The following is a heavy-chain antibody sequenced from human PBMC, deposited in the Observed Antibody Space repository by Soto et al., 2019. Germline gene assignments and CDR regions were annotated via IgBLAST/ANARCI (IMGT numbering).Heavy chain of an antibody. CDR2: ISYDGSNK. Sequence: QVQLVESGGGVVQPGRSLRLSCAASGFTFSSYGMHWVRQAPGKGLEWVAVISYDGSNKYYADSVKGRLTISRDNSKNTLYLQMNSLRAEDTAVYYCAKDRESSGWSKGYYFDYWGQGTLVTVSS. CDR3: AKDRESSGWSKGYYFDY. V-gene: IGHV3-30*18. CDR1: GFTFSSYG. J-gene: IGHJ4*02. D-gene: IGHD6-19*01.